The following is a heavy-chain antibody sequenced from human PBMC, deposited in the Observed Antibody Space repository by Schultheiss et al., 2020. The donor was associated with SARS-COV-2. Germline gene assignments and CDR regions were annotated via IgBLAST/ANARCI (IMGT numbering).Heavy chain of an antibody. CDR2: IRSKAYGGTT. J-gene: IGHJ6*02. CDR1: GFTFSNFA. Sequence: GESLKISCAASGFTFSNFAMHWVRQAPGKGLEWVGFIRSKAYGGTTEYAASVKGRFTISRDDSKSIAYLQMNSLKTEDTAVYYCTRDPYCSGGSCYLLHYYYYYYGMDVWGQGTTVTVSS. V-gene: IGHV3-49*04. CDR3: TRDPYCSGGSCYLLHYYYYYYGMDV. D-gene: IGHD2-15*01.